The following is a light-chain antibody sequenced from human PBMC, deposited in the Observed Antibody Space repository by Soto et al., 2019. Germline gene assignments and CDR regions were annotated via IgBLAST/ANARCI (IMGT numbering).Light chain of an antibody. CDR3: KQYNSYPT. CDR2: DAS. Sequence: DIQMTQSPSTLSAFVVDRVTITFRASQSIGRWLAWYQQKPGKAPKLLIYDASSLESGVPSRFSGSGSGTEFTLTISSLQPDDFATYYCKQYNSYPTFGQGTRLEIK. V-gene: IGKV1-5*01. CDR1: QSIGRW. J-gene: IGKJ5*01.